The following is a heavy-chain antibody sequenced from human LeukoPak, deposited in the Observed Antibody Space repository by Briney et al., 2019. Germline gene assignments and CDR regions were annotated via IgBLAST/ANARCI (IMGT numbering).Heavy chain of an antibody. CDR3: ARIIYYDSNTYYKTFDY. D-gene: IGHD3-22*01. CDR2: IDWDDDT. V-gene: IGHV2-70*11. CDR1: GFSLSTSGMC. J-gene: IGHJ4*02. Sequence: SGPALVKPTQTLTLTCTFSGFSLSTSGMCVSWIRQPPGKALEWLARIDWDDDTYYNTSLRTRLTISKDTSKNQVVLTMTNMDPVDTATYYCARIIYYDSNTYYKTFDYWGQGILVTVSS.